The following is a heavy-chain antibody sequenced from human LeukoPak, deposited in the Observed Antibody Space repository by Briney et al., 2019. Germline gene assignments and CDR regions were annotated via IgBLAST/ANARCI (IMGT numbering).Heavy chain of an antibody. CDR3: ARSTPWFSKSSGWYDY. Sequence: SETLSLTCTVSGGSISSYYWSWIRQPPGKGLEWIGYIYYSGSTNYNPSLKSRVTISVDTSKNQFSLKLSSVTAADTAVYYCARSTPWFSKSSGWYDYWGQGTLVTVSS. V-gene: IGHV4-59*01. J-gene: IGHJ4*02. D-gene: IGHD6-19*01. CDR2: IYYSGST. CDR1: GGSISSYY.